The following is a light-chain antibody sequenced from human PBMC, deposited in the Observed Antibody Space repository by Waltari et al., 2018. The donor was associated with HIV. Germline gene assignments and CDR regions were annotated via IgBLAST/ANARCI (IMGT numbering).Light chain of an antibody. CDR3: TSFTSSSAWL. V-gene: IGLV2-14*03. CDR2: DVT. J-gene: IGLJ3*02. Sequence: QSALTQPAPVSGSLGQSITFSCTGTSSDLGGYDYVSWYQQHPVKAPKIISFDVTNRPSGVSDRFSGSKSGNTASLTISGLQAEDEADYYCTSFTSSSAWLFGGGTKLTVL. CDR1: SSDLGGYDY.